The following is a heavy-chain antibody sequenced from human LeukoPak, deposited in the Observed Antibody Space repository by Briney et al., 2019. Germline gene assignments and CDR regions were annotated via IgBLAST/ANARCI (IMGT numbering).Heavy chain of an antibody. V-gene: IGHV4-34*01. D-gene: IGHD2-2*01. CDR1: GGSFSGYY. J-gene: IGHJ5*02. CDR3: ARVWLGYCSSTSCEDWFDP. Sequence: KPSETLSLTCAVYGGSFSGYYWSWIRQPPGKGLEWVGEINHSGSTNYNPSLKSRVTISVDTSKDQFSLQLSSVTAADTAVYYCARVWLGYCSSTSCEDWFDPWGQGTLVTVSS. CDR2: INHSGST.